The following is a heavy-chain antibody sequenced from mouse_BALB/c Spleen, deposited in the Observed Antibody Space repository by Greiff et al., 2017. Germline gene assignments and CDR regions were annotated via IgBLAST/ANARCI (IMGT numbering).Heavy chain of an antibody. CDR3: ARSRNWVDY. D-gene: IGHD4-1*01. Sequence: EVQRVESGGGLVQPGGSRKLSCAASGFTFSSFGMHWVRQAPEKGLEWVAYISSGSSTIYYADTVKGRFTISRDNPKNTLFLQMTSLRSEDTAMYYCARSRNWVDYWGQGTTLTVSS. J-gene: IGHJ2*01. CDR2: ISSGSSTI. CDR1: GFTFSSFG. V-gene: IGHV5-17*02.